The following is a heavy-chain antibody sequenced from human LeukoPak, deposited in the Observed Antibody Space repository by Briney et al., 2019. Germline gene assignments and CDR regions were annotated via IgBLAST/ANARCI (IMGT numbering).Heavy chain of an antibody. J-gene: IGHJ1*01. Sequence: SATLSLTCTVSGASISSDGSYWGWIRQHPGMGLECLGYISYSGRTYYSASLKSRVTSSVATSKNQFVLKLSSVTAADTAVYYCARDDGPWYFQQWGQGTLVTVSS. CDR1: GASISSDGSY. V-gene: IGHV4-31*03. CDR3: ARDDGPWYFQQ. CDR2: ISYSGRT. D-gene: IGHD4-17*01.